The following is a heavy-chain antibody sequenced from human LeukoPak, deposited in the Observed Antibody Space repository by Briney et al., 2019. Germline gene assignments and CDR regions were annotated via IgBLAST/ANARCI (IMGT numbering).Heavy chain of an antibody. J-gene: IGHJ4*02. CDR1: EYTFSVYH. V-gene: IGHV1-2*02. D-gene: IGHD3-10*01. Sequence: ASVKVSCEASEYTFSVYHIHWVRLAPGQGLEWMAWINPNSGDTNSAQKFQGRVTMTRDTSISTAYMELSRLRSDDTAVYYCVRDGYRGEGFDYWGQGTLVTVSS. CDR2: INPNSGDT. CDR3: VRDGYRGEGFDY.